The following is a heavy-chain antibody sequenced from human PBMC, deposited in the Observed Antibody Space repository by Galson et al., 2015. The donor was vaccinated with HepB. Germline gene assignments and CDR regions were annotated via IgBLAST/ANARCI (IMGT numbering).Heavy chain of an antibody. J-gene: IGHJ3*02. CDR2: INPSGGRT. Sequence: SCKASGYTFSTYYIHWVRQAPGQGLAWMGIINPSGGRTTYARKFQDRVTMTRDTSTSTVYMELSSLRSEDTAVYYCATIRVGYCITTSCKADDFDIWGQGTMVTVSS. V-gene: IGHV1-46*01. D-gene: IGHD2-2*01. CDR3: ATIRVGYCITTSCKADDFDI. CDR1: GYTFSTYY.